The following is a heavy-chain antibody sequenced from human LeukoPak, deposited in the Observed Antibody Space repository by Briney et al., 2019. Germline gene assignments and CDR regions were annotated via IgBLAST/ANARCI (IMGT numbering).Heavy chain of an antibody. CDR2: IGGSGFST. CDR1: GFTFSNYA. D-gene: IGHD2-2*01. V-gene: IGHV3-23*01. Sequence: GGSLRLSCAASGFTFSNYAMSWVRQAPGKGLEWVSAIGGSGFSTFYADSVKGRFTISRDNSKTTLYLHMNSLRAEDTAVYYCAKYIVVVPAAHFDFWGQGTLVTVS. CDR3: AKYIVVVPAAHFDF. J-gene: IGHJ4*02.